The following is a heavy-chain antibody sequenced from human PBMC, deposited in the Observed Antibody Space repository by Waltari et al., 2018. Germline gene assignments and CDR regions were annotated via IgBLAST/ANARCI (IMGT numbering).Heavy chain of an antibody. CDR2: FIPLSGSQ. CDR3: ARGYRYDSSERFYLDY. V-gene: IGHV1-69*12. CDR1: GLSLRGYT. J-gene: IGHJ4*02. Sequence: QVQLAQSGAEVKSPGSSVTISCKASGLSLRGYTSSWVRQAPGQGLEWMGGFIPLSGSQIYTQKFQGRLTITADGSTRTTVMQLTNLRYEDTAVYFCARGYRYDSSERFYLDYWGQGTPVIVSS. D-gene: IGHD3-16*02.